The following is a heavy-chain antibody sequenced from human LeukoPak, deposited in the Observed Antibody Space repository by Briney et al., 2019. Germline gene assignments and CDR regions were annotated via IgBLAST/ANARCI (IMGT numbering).Heavy chain of an antibody. CDR2: ISGDAVTS. D-gene: IGHD2-8*02. J-gene: IGHJ5*02. Sequence: GGSLRLSCGASGFTFKNYAMNWVRQSPGQGLEWVSTISGDAVTSWYADSVKGRFTVSRDNSKNIVFLQMNNLRAEDTAVYYCAKDVWWSVSWGQGTLVTVSS. CDR3: AKDVWWSVS. V-gene: IGHV3-23*01. CDR1: GFTFKNYA.